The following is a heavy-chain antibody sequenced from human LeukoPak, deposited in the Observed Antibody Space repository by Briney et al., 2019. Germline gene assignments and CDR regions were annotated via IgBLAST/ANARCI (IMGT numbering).Heavy chain of an antibody. CDR1: GYTFTSYY. CDR2: INPSGGST. V-gene: IGHV1-46*01. Sequence: GSSVKVSCKASGYTFTSYYMHWVRQAPGQGLEGMGIINPSGGSTSYAQKLQGRVTMTRDTSTSTVYMELSSLSSEDTAVYYCARDGSRVLWGAPSDSSGCQYWGQGTLVTVSS. CDR3: ARDGSRVLWGAPSDSSGCQY. J-gene: IGHJ4*02. D-gene: IGHD6-19*01.